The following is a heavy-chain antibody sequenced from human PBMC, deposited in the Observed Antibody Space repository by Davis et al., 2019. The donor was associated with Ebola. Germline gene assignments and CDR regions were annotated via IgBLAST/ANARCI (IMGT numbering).Heavy chain of an antibody. J-gene: IGHJ4*02. D-gene: IGHD6-19*01. CDR2: IKQDGSEK. Sequence: PGGSLRLSCAASGFTFSSYWMSWVRQAPGKGLEWVANIKQDGSEKYYVDSVKGRFTISRNNAKNSLYLQMNSLRAEDTAVYYCARCSSGWYCPTGFDYWGQGTLVTVSS. CDR3: ARCSSGWYCPTGFDY. CDR1: GFTFSSYW. V-gene: IGHV3-7*01.